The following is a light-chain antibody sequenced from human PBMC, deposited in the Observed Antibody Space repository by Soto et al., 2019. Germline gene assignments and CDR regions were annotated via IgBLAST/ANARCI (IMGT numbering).Light chain of an antibody. CDR2: DVN. CDR1: SRDVGGYSY. V-gene: IGLV2-14*03. CDR3: SSFTSYSTLV. J-gene: IGLJ2*01. Sequence: QSALTQPASVSGSPGQSITISCTGTSRDVGGYSYVSWYQQHPGKAPKLMIYDVNNRPSGVSDRFSGSKSGNTASLTISGLQAEAEYDYYCSSFTSYSTLVFGGGTKLTVL.